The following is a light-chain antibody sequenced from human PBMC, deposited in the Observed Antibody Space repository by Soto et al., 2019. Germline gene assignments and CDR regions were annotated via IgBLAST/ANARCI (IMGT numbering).Light chain of an antibody. Sequence: QSALTQPASVSGSPGQSITISCTGTSSDVRSYNLVSWYQQHPGKAPKLMIYEGSKRPSGVSNRFSGSKSGNTASLTISGLQAEDEADYYCCSYAGSSTSVFGTGTKLTVL. V-gene: IGLV2-23*01. CDR2: EGS. J-gene: IGLJ1*01. CDR3: CSYAGSSTSV. CDR1: SSDVRSYNL.